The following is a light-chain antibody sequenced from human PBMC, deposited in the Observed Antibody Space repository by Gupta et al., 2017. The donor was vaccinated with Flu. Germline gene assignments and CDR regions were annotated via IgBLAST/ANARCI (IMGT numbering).Light chain of an antibody. CDR2: GAA. J-gene: IGKJ4*01. V-gene: IGKV1-17*01. Sequence: PSSLSASVGDRVTITCRASQDVTNDLGWYQQKPGKAPRRLIYGAATMQTGVPSRFRGSGXGTXFTLTIXSLQPEAFATYYCLQYNYLPITFGXGTKVEI. CDR3: LQYNYLPIT. CDR1: QDVTND.